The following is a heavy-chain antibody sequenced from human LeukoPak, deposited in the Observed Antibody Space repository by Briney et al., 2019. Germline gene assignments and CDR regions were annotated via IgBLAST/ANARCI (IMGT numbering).Heavy chain of an antibody. Sequence: PGGSLRLSCAASGFTFSSYWMSWVRQAPGKGLEWVANIKQDGSEKYYVDSVKGRFTISRDNAKNSPYLQMNSLRAEDTAVYYCARDYYYGSGSYYNEGYYFDYWGQGTLVTVSS. CDR1: GFTFSSYW. V-gene: IGHV3-7*01. CDR2: IKQDGSEK. D-gene: IGHD3-10*01. CDR3: ARDYYYGSGSYYNEGYYFDY. J-gene: IGHJ4*02.